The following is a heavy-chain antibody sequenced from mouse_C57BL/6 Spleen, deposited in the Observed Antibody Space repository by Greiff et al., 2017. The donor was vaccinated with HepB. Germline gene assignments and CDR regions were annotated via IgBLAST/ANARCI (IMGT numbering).Heavy chain of an antibody. CDR2: IHPNSGST. Sequence: QVHVKQPGAELVKPGASVKLSCKASGYTFTSYWMHWVKQRPGQGLEWIGMIHPNSGSTNYNEKFKSKATLTVDKSSSTAYMQLSSLTSEDSAVYYCARDYDYDRVDYWGQGTTLTVSS. CDR1: GYTFTSYW. V-gene: IGHV1-64*01. D-gene: IGHD2-4*01. CDR3: ARDYDYDRVDY. J-gene: IGHJ2*01.